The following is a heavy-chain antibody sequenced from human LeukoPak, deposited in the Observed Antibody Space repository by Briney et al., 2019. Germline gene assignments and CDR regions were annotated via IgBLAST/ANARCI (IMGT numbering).Heavy chain of an antibody. CDR1: GFTFSDYC. CDR3: ARGPYYDFWSGYYTGNYFDY. CDR2: ISSSGSTI. J-gene: IGHJ4*02. D-gene: IGHD3-3*01. Sequence: GGSLRLSCAASGFTFSDYCMSWIRQAPGKGLEWVSYISSSGSTIYYADSVKGRFTISRDNAKNSLYLQMNSLRAEDTAVYYCARGPYYDFWSGYYTGNYFDYWGQGTLVTVSS. V-gene: IGHV3-11*04.